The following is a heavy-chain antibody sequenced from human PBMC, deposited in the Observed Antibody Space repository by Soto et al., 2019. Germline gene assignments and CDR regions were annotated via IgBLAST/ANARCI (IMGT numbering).Heavy chain of an antibody. D-gene: IGHD5-12*01. CDR1: GFTFSSSA. V-gene: IGHV3-30-3*01. J-gene: IGHJ6*02. CDR3: ARNFGGSLHYYGMDV. CDR2: VSYDESDK. Sequence: GGSLRLSCAASGFTFSSSAMHWVRQAPGKGLEWVAVVSYDESDKNYADSVKGRFTISRDNPKNTLYLQMNSLRAGDTAVYYCARNFGGSLHYYGMDVWGQGTTVTVSS.